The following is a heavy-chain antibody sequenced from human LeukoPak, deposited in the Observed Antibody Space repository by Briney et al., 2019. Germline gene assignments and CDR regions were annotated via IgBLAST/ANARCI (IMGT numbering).Heavy chain of an antibody. D-gene: IGHD2-21*02. Sequence: SETLSLTCAVYGGSFSGYYWSWIRQPPGKGLEWIGEINHSGSTNYNPSLKSRVTISVDTSKNQFSLKLSSVTAADTAVYYCARVPKCGGDCYPSRYYYMDVWGKGTTVTVPS. J-gene: IGHJ6*03. CDR3: ARVPKCGGDCYPSRYYYMDV. V-gene: IGHV4-34*01. CDR1: GGSFSGYY. CDR2: INHSGST.